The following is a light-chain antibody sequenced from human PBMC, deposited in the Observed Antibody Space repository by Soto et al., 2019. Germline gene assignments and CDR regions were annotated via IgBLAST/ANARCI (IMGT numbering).Light chain of an antibody. V-gene: IGKV1-39*01. CDR1: QSIDNF. Sequence: DIQMTXXPSSLSASXXXXVTITCRASQSIDNFVNWYRQKPGKAPSLLIYDASTLQSGVSSRFSGSGSGTDFTLTISTLQPEDFATYYCHQSYTLPRTFGQGTKVEMK. CDR2: DAS. CDR3: HQSYTLPRT. J-gene: IGKJ1*01.